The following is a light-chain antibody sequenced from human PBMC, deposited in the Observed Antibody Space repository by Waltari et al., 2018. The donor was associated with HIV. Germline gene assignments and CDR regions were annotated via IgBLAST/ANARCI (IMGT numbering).Light chain of an antibody. CDR2: KVS. V-gene: IGKV2-24*01. J-gene: IGKJ2*01. Sequence: VLTQAALASPVTVGQPASFFCMSSQSLLHRGGDTFLTWLHQRPGQPPRLLLYKVSKRFSGAPDRISGDGAGTNFTLKISRVQPDDAGVYYCMQATHFPRTFGQGTKLEIK. CDR1: QSLLHRGGDTF. CDR3: MQATHFPRT.